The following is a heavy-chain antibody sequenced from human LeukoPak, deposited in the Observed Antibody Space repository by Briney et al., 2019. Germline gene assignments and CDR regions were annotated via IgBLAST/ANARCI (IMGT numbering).Heavy chain of an antibody. V-gene: IGHV1-8*01. CDR1: GYTFTSYD. Sequence: ASVKVSCKASGYTFTSYDINWVRQATGQGLEWMGWMNPNSGNTGYAQKFQGRVTMTRNTSISTAYMELSSLRSEDTAVYYCARGPIFYSSGCPEYYYYYYMDVWGKGTTVTVSS. D-gene: IGHD6-19*01. J-gene: IGHJ6*03. CDR3: ARGPIFYSSGCPEYYYYYYMDV. CDR2: MNPNSGNT.